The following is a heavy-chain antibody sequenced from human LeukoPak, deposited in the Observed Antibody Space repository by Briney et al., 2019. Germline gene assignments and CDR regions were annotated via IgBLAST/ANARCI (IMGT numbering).Heavy chain of an antibody. Sequence: SGGSLRLSCAASGFTFSSYAMSWVRQAPGKGLEWVSAISGSGGSTYYADSVKGRFTISRDNSKNTLYLQMNSLRAEDTAVYYCAKDPYCYDSSGYYRYYFDYWGQGTLVTVSS. V-gene: IGHV3-23*01. CDR2: ISGSGGST. D-gene: IGHD3-22*01. CDR3: AKDPYCYDSSGYYRYYFDY. CDR1: GFTFSSYA. J-gene: IGHJ4*02.